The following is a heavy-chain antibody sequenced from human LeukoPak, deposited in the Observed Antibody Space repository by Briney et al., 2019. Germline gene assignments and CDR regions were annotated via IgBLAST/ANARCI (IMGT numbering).Heavy chain of an antibody. Sequence: GGSLRLSCAASGFTFSSYAMHWVRQAPGKGLEWVAVISCDGSNKNYAHSVKGRFTISRDNSKNTLYLQMNSLRAEDTAVYYCARGPVFDWTTDYYMDGGGKATTVTVSS. D-gene: IGHD3-9*01. J-gene: IGHJ6*03. V-gene: IGHV3-30*01. CDR2: ISCDGSNK. CDR1: GFTFSSYA. CDR3: ARGPVFDWTTDYYMDG.